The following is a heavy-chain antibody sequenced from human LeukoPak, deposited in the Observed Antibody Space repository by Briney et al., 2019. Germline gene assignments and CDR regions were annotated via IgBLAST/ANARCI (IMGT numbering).Heavy chain of an antibody. CDR2: MNPNSGNT. CDR3: ARVNCSGGSCYGGYYYYGMDV. J-gene: IGHJ6*02. Sequence: GASVKVSCKAPGYTFTSYDINWVRQATGQGLEWMGWMNPNSGNTGYAQKFQGRVTMTRNTSISTAYMELSSLRSEDTAVYYRARVNCSGGSCYGGYYYYGMDVWGQGTTVTVSS. CDR1: GYTFTSYD. D-gene: IGHD2-15*01. V-gene: IGHV1-8*01.